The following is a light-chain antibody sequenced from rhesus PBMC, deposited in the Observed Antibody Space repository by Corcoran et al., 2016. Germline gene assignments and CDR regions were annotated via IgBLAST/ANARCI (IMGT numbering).Light chain of an antibody. V-gene: IGKV1S14*01. CDR1: QDITNY. CDR2: FAS. Sequence: DIQMTQSPSSLSASVGDTVTITCRASQDITNYLAWYQQIPGKSPKPLIYFASNLESGVPSRFSGSGSGTDFTLTISSLQPEDFAIYSCQQINSYPCSFGQGTKVDIK. CDR3: QQINSYPCS. J-gene: IGKJ2*01.